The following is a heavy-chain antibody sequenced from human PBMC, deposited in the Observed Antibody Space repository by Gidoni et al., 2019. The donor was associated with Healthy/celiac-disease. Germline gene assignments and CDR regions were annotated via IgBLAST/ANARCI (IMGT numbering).Heavy chain of an antibody. Sequence: EVQLLESGGGLVQPGGSLRLSCAASRFTFNTYAMSWVRQAPGKGLEWVSVITGSGGSTYYADSVKGRFTISRDNSKNTLYLQMNSLRAEDTAAYYCAKTGSGSSWYLDYWGQGTLVTVSP. CDR2: ITGSGGST. CDR3: AKTGSGSSWYLDY. V-gene: IGHV3-23*01. CDR1: RFTFNTYA. J-gene: IGHJ4*02. D-gene: IGHD6-13*01.